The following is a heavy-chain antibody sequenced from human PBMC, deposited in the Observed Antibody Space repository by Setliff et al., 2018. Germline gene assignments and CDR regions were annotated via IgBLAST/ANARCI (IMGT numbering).Heavy chain of an antibody. V-gene: IGHV1-18*01. D-gene: IGHD3-22*01. Sequence: ASVKVSCKTSGYTFTNFGINWVRQAPGQGLEWMGWNSAYAQKFQGRVTMTTDTPTSTAYMELRSLRSDDTAVYYCARDLDYQYYYETSGRDAFDIWGLGTMVTVSS. J-gene: IGHJ3*02. CDR1: GYTFTNFG. CDR2: NSA. CDR3: ARDLDYQYYYETSGRDAFDI.